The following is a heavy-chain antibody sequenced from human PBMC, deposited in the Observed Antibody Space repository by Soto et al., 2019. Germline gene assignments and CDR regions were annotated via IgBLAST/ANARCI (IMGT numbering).Heavy chain of an antibody. V-gene: IGHV1-69*01. CDR2: IIPIFGTT. CDR3: ARGRAKAHFYYGMDV. J-gene: IGHJ6*02. CDR1: GGTFSGYG. Sequence: QVQMVQSGAEVKKPGSSLKVSCKASGGTFSGYGISWVRQAPGEGLEWMGGIIPIFGTTNYAPNFQDRVTISADEARSTVYMDLSSLRTDDTAVYYCARGRAKAHFYYGMDVWGQGTAVTVSS.